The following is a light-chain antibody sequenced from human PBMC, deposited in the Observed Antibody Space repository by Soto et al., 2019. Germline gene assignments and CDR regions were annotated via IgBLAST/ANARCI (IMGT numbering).Light chain of an antibody. CDR3: CSFAYGSTVL. V-gene: IGLV2-23*02. CDR1: SSDIGSRNL. Sequence: QSVLTQTASVSGSPGQSITISCTGTSSDIGSRNLVSWYQQHPGKAPKVLITDVNRRPSGVSDRFSGSKSGNTASLTIFGLQAEDEADYYCCSFAYGSTVLFGGGTKLTVL. CDR2: DVN. J-gene: IGLJ2*01.